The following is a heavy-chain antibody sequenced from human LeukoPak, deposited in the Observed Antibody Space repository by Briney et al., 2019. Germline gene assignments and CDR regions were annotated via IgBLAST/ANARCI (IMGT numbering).Heavy chain of an antibody. CDR1: GGSISSSSYY. V-gene: IGHV4-39*07. D-gene: IGHD5-24*01. J-gene: IGHJ4*02. Sequence: SETLSLTCTVSGGSISSSSYYWGWIRQPPGKGLEWIGSIYYSGSTYYNPSLKSRVTISVDTSKNQFSLKLSSVTAADTAVYYCARDSRWLKFLFDYWGQGTLVTVSS. CDR3: ARDSRWLKFLFDY. CDR2: IYYSGST.